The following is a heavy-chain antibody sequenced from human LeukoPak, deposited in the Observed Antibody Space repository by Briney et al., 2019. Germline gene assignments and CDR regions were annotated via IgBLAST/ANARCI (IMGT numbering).Heavy chain of an antibody. CDR1: GFTFSSYA. CDR3: AKDTTSSSDAFDI. V-gene: IGHV3-23*01. Sequence: AGGSLRLSCAASGFTFSSYAMSWVRQAPGKGLEWVSAISGSGGSTYYADSVKGRFTISRDNSKNTLYLQMNSLRAEDTAVYYCAKDTTSSSDAFDIWGQGTMVTVSS. J-gene: IGHJ3*02. CDR2: ISGSGGST. D-gene: IGHD2-2*01.